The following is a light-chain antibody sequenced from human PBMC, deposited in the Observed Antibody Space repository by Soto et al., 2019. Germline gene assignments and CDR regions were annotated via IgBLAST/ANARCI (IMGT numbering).Light chain of an antibody. CDR2: EVS. Sequence: QSALTQPASVSGSPGQSITISCTGTSGDVGLYNYVSWYQQYPGKAPKLIIYEVSSRPSGLSNRFSGSKSGNTASLTISGLQAEDEADYYCSSHTNSSPLVFGGGTKLTVL. CDR3: SSHTNSSPLV. V-gene: IGLV2-14*01. CDR1: SGDVGLYNY. J-gene: IGLJ2*01.